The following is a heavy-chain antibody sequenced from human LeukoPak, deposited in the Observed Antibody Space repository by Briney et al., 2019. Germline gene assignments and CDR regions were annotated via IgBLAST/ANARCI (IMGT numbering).Heavy chain of an antibody. V-gene: IGHV3-7*05. CDR3: ARRYSSGWSIDC. Sequence: GGSLRLSCAASGFTFSSYWMTWVRQAPGKGLEFVANIKEDGTVKYYVDSVKGRFTISRDNAKNSLYLQMNSLRAEDTAVYYCARRYSSGWSIDCWGQGTLVTVSS. CDR1: GFTFSSYW. CDR2: IKEDGTVK. J-gene: IGHJ4*02. D-gene: IGHD6-19*01.